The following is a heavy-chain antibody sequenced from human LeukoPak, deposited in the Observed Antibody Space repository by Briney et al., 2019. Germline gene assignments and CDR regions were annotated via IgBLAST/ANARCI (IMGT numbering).Heavy chain of an antibody. CDR3: ATERSRYFDY. V-gene: IGHV3-43*01. J-gene: IGHJ4*02. CDR1: GFTFNSYT. Sequence: PGGSLRLSCAASGFTFNSYTMHWVRQAPGKGLEWVSLITWDGGYTYYADSVKGRFTISRDNSKNSLYLQMNSLRTEDTALYYCATERSRYFDYWGQGTLVTVSS. D-gene: IGHD3-16*01. CDR2: ITWDGGYT.